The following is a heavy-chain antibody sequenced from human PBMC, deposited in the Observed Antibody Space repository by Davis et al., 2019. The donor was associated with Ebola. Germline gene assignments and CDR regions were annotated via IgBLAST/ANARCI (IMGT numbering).Heavy chain of an antibody. J-gene: IGHJ4*02. CDR3: TMGGITGGFDY. D-gene: IGHD3-16*01. Sequence: ASVKVSCKVSGYSLTELSIHWVRQAPGRGLEWVGTLDREDGETLSAQKFQGRVTMTEDTSTDTAYMHLTSLTSDDTAIYFCTMGGITGGFDYWGQGTLITVSS. CDR1: GYSLTELS. V-gene: IGHV1-24*01. CDR2: LDREDGET.